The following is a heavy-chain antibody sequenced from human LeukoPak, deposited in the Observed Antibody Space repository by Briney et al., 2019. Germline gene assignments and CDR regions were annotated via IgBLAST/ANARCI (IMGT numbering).Heavy chain of an antibody. CDR1: GXSISTYY. V-gene: IGHV4-59*01. CDR3: ARSYGDYADLWRYYFDY. D-gene: IGHD4-17*01. J-gene: IGHJ4*01. CDR2: IFYIGST. Sequence: SETLSLTCTVSGXSISTYYWSWLRQSPGKGLEWIGHIFYIGSTNYNPSLTSRVTISVDRSKNQFSLKLRSVTAADTAVYYCARSYGDYADLWRYYFDYWGHGTLVTVSS.